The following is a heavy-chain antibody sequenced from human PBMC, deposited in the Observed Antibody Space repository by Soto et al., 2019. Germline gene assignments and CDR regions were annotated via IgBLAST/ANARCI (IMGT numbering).Heavy chain of an antibody. Sequence: PGESLKISCKASGYIFSSYWIGWVRQMPGKGLEWMGLIYPGDSDTRYSPSFQGQVTISADKSINTAYLQWTSLKASDTAMYYCARQASTSTSGISDYWGQGTLVTVSS. V-gene: IGHV5-51*01. CDR1: GYIFSSYW. CDR2: IYPGDSDT. CDR3: ARQASTSTSGISDY. D-gene: IGHD3-10*01. J-gene: IGHJ4*02.